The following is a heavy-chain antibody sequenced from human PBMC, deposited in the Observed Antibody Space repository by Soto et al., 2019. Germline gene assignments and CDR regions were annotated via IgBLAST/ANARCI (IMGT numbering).Heavy chain of an antibody. Sequence: GGSLRLSCAASGFTFSIYGMSWVRQVPGKGLEWVSTISDSGDSAYYADSVKGRFTISRDNSKNTLYLQMNSLRAEDTAVYYCARPYGGKIGDAPDLWGQGTRVT. V-gene: IGHV3-23*01. CDR3: ARPYGGKIGDAPDL. CDR1: GFTFSIYG. J-gene: IGHJ3*01. D-gene: IGHD2-15*01. CDR2: ISDSGDSA.